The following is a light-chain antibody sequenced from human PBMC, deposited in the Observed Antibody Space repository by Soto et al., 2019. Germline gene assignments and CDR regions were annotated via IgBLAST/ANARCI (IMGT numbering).Light chain of an antibody. CDR3: QHRVNWPFT. J-gene: IGKJ3*01. CDR1: QSLSSSQ. Sequence: EIVLTQSPGTLSLSPGERATLSCRASQSLSSSQLAWYQQKPGQAPRLLIYDASNRATGIPARFSGSGSGTDFTLTISSLEPEDFAVYYCQHRVNWPFTFGPGTKVDIK. CDR2: DAS. V-gene: IGKV3D-20*02.